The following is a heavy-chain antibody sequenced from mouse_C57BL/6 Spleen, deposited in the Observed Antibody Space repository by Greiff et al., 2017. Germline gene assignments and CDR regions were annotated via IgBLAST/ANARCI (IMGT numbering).Heavy chain of an antibody. V-gene: IGHV1-80*01. CDR3: ARLGNYPAWFAY. Sequence: QVQLQQSGAELVKPGASVKISCKASGYAFSSYWMNWVKQRPGKGLEWIGQIYPGDGDTNYNGKFKGKATLTADKSSSTAYMQLSSLTSEDSAVYFCARLGNYPAWFAYWGQGTLVTVSA. CDR2: IYPGDGDT. D-gene: IGHD2-1*01. CDR1: GYAFSSYW. J-gene: IGHJ3*01.